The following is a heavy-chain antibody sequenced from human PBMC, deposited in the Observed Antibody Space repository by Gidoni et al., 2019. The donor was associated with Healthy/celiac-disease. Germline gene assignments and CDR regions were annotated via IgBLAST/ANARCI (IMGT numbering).Heavy chain of an antibody. Sequence: QVQLQQWGAGLLKPSETLSLTCAVYGGSFSGYYWSWIRQPPGKGLEWIGEINHSGSTNYNPSLKSRVTISVDTSKNQFSLKLSSVTAADTAVYYCASGYSYGPVSSGWSTFDYWGQGTLVTVSS. J-gene: IGHJ4*02. CDR3: ASGYSYGPVSSGWSTFDY. V-gene: IGHV4-34*01. CDR1: GGSFSGYY. D-gene: IGHD6-19*01. CDR2: INHSGST.